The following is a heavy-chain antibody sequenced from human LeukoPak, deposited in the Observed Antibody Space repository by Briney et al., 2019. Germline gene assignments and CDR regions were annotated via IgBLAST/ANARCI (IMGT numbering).Heavy chain of an antibody. CDR1: GFTFRKYW. CDR3: LTIVETDLDAFDI. CDR2: INPDDGST. V-gene: IGHV3-74*01. Sequence: PGGSLRLSCAASGFTFRKYWLHWVRQAPGKGLVWVSRINPDDGSTSYADSVKGRFTISRDNAKSTLYLRMNSLRAEDTAVYYCLTIVETDLDAFDIWGQGTKVTVSS. J-gene: IGHJ3*02. D-gene: IGHD2-21*01.